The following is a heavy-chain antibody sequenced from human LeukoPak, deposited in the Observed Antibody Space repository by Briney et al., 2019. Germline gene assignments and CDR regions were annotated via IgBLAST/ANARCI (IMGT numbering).Heavy chain of an antibody. CDR1: GFTFSSYS. CDR3: AKEIDYDSSGYYSNFDY. J-gene: IGHJ4*02. D-gene: IGHD3-22*01. CDR2: ISGSGDTT. Sequence: GGSLRLSCAASGFTFSSYSMTWVRQAPGKGLEWVSIISGSGDTTYYADSVKGRFTISRDNSKNTLYLQMNSLRVDDTAVYYCAKEIDYDSSGYYSNFDYWGQGTLVTVSS. V-gene: IGHV3-23*01.